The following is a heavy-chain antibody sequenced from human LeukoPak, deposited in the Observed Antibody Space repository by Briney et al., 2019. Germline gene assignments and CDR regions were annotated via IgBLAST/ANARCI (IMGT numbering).Heavy chain of an antibody. J-gene: IGHJ4*02. Sequence: PSETLSLTCTVSGGSISSSSYYWVWMRQPPGKGLEWIGSIYYSGSTYYNPSLKSRVTISVDTSKNQFSLRLNSVTAADTAVYYCARHTSMVRGVMKYCFDYWGQGTLATVSS. CDR1: GGSISSSSYY. CDR3: ARHTSMVRGVMKYCFDY. D-gene: IGHD3-10*01. V-gene: IGHV4-39*01. CDR2: IYYSGST.